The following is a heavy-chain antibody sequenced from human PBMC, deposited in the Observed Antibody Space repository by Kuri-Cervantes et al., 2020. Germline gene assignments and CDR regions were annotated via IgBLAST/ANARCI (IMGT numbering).Heavy chain of an antibody. Sequence: GESLKISCAASGFTFSTYGMHWVRQAPGKGLEWVAVIHYDGNDKSYADSVKGRFTISRHNSKNTLYLQMNSLRAEDTAVYYCARDDILTGRFDYWGQGTLVTVSS. CDR2: IHYDGNDK. J-gene: IGHJ4*02. V-gene: IGHV3-33*01. CDR3: ARDDILTGRFDY. D-gene: IGHD3-9*01. CDR1: GFTFSTYG.